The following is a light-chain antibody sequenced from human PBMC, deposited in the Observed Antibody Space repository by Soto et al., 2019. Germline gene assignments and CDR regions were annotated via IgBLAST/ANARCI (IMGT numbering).Light chain of an antibody. Sequence: QSVLTQSPSASASLGASVKLTCTLSSGHSNYAIAWHKQQAEKGPRYVMKGSSGGSHIKRDGNPVRFSGSSPEAERYLFISSLETEDGGDYDWQTCGTGSASVVFGGGTQLTVL. J-gene: IGLJ7*01. V-gene: IGLV4-69*01. CDR3: QTCGTGSASVV. CDR1: SGHSNYA. CDR2: GSSGGSH.